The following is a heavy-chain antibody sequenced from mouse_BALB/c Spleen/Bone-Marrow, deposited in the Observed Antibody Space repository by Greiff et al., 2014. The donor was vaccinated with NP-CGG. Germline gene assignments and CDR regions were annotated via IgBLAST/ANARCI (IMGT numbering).Heavy chain of an antibody. CDR1: GYTFTNYY. J-gene: IGHJ4*01. D-gene: IGHD2-3*01. V-gene: IGHV1S56*01. CDR3: ARWLLPYYAMDY. CDR2: IYPVNVHA. Sequence: VQLQQSGPELVKPGASVRISCKASGYTFTNYYIHWVKQRPGQGLEWIGWIYPVNVHANFNEKFRGKSILTADKSSSTAYMQLSSLTSEASAFYVCARWLLPYYAMDYWGQGTSVTVSS.